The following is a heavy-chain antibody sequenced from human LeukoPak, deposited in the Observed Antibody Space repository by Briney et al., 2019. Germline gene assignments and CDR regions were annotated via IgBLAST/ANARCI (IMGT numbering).Heavy chain of an antibody. D-gene: IGHD1-26*01. CDR1: GFSFNNAW. J-gene: IGHJ4*02. CDR3: AKDWDDYGDY. CDR2: IRYDGSNK. V-gene: IGHV3-30*02. Sequence: GGSLRLSCAASGFSFNNAWMSWVRQAPGKGLEWVAFIRYDGSNKYYADSVKGRFTISRDNSKNTLYLQMNSLRAEDTAVYYCAKDWDDYGDYWGQGTLVTVSS.